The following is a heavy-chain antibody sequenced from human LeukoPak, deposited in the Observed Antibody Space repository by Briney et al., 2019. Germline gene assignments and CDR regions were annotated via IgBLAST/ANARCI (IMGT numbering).Heavy chain of an antibody. J-gene: IGHJ4*02. Sequence: GGSLRLSCAASGFTFSSYAMHWVRQAPGKGLEWVSLISWDGGSTYYADSVKGRFTISRDNSKNSLYLQMNSLRTEDTALYYCAKLGPYDSSGYYDYWGQGTLVTVSS. CDR1: GFTFSSYA. CDR3: AKLGPYDSSGYYDY. CDR2: ISWDGGST. D-gene: IGHD3-22*01. V-gene: IGHV3-43*01.